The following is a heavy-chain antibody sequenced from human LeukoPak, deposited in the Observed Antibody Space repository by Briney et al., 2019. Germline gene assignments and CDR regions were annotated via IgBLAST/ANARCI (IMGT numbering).Heavy chain of an antibody. D-gene: IGHD6-19*01. J-gene: IGHJ4*02. CDR2: IYHNGIT. CDR3: AARPEADSGGWGFDY. V-gene: IGHV4-4*01. Sequence: PSETLSLTCAVSGASISSSYWWSWVRQSPEKGLEWIGEIYHNGITNYNPSLKIRVTISRDKSKNQFSLRLTSATAADTALYCCAARPEADSGGWGFDYWGQGTLVTVSS. CDR1: GASISSSYW.